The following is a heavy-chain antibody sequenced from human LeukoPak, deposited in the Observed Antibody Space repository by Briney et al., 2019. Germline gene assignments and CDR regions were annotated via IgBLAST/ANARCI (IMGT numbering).Heavy chain of an antibody. Sequence: AGGSLRLSCAASGFIVSSNYMSWVRQAPGKGLEWVSIIYTGGSTYYADSVKGRFTISRDNSKNTLYLQMNSLRAEDTAVYYCARGPNIVGEYFFDYWGQGTLVTVSS. J-gene: IGHJ4*02. CDR3: ARGPNIVGEYFFDY. CDR2: IYTGGST. CDR1: GFIVSSNY. V-gene: IGHV3-53*01. D-gene: IGHD2-15*01.